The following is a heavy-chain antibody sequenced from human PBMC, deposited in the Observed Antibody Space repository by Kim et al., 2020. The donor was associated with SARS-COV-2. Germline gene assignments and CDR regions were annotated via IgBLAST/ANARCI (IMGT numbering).Heavy chain of an antibody. Sequence: GGSLRLSCAASGFTFSSYGMHWVRQAPGKGLEWVAVISYDGSNKYYADSVKGRFTISRDNSKNTRYLQMNSLRAEDTAVYYCAKDQLSGFGEFTNYYYY. CDR2: ISYDGSNK. V-gene: IGHV3-30*18. CDR3: AKDQLSGFGEFTNYYYY. D-gene: IGHD3-10*01. CDR1: GFTFSSYG. J-gene: IGHJ6*01.